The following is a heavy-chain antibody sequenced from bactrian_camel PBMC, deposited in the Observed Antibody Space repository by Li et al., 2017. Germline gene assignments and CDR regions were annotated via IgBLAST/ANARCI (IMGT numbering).Heavy chain of an antibody. J-gene: IGHJ4*01. V-gene: IGHV3S53*01. CDR1: GYTYNRNC. CDR3: AASARPRWQCGSTWWREKYDYNY. CDR2: IVSGGRT. Sequence: HVQLVESGGGSVQAGGSLRLSCAASGYTYNRNCMAWFRQAPGKEREGVAAIVSGGRTIYADSVKGRFTISKDNAKKALYLQMNSLKPEDSAMYYCAASARPRWQCGSTWWREKYDYNYWGQGTQVTVS. D-gene: IGHD6*01.